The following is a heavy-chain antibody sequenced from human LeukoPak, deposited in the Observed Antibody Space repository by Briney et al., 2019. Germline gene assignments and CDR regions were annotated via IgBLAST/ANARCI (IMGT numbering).Heavy chain of an antibody. Sequence: ETLSLTCTVSGGSISSYYWSWIRQHPGKGLEWIGRGLEWIGYIYYSGNTNYNPSLKSRVTISVDTSKNQFSLKLSSVTAADTAVYYCARMRSDHMTTVTYFDYWGQGTLVTVSS. J-gene: IGHJ4*02. CDR2: IYYSGNT. CDR3: ARMRSDHMTTVTYFDY. D-gene: IGHD4-17*01. V-gene: IGHV4-59*01. CDR1: GGSISSYY.